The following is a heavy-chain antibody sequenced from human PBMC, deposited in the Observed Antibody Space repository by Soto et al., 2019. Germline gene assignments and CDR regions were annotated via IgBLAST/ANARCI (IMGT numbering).Heavy chain of an antibody. Sequence: EVQLLESGGGLVQPGGSLRLSCAASGFTFSSYAMSWVRQAPGKGLEWVSAIIGSGGSTYYADSVKGRFTISRDNSKNTLYLQMNSLRAEDTAVYYCAKGDSSGWYYYYGMDVWGQGTTVTVSS. CDR1: GFTFSSYA. V-gene: IGHV3-23*01. CDR3: AKGDSSGWYYYYGMDV. J-gene: IGHJ6*02. CDR2: IIGSGGST. D-gene: IGHD6-19*01.